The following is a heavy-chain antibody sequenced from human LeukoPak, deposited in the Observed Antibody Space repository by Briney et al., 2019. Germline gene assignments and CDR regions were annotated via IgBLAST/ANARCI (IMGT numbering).Heavy chain of an antibody. CDR3: ASVGYYDSSGYYDY. Sequence: PGGSLRLSCAASGFTFSSYWMHWVRQAPGKGLVWVSRINSDGSSTSYADSVKGRFTISRDNAKNTLYLQMNSLRAEDTAVYYCASVGYYDSSGYYDYWGQGTLVTVSS. CDR1: GFTFSSYW. D-gene: IGHD3-22*01. CDR2: INSDGSST. V-gene: IGHV3-74*01. J-gene: IGHJ4*02.